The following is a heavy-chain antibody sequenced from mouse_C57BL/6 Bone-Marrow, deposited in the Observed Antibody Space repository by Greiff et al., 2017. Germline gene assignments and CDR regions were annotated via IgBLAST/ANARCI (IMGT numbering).Heavy chain of an antibody. D-gene: IGHD1-1*01. CDR2: IDPSDSYT. CDR1: GYTFTSYW. J-gene: IGHJ3*01. Sequence: QVQLQQPGAELVMPGASVKLSCKASGYTFTSYWMHWVKQRPGQGLEWIGEIDPSDSYTNYNQKFKGKSTLTVDKSSSTAYMQLSSLTSENSAVYSCARSFYYCASSPWFAYWGQGTLVTVSA. CDR3: ARSFYYCASSPWFAY. V-gene: IGHV1-69*01.